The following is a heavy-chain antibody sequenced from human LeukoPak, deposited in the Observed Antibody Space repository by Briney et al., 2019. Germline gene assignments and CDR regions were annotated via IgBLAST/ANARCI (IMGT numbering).Heavy chain of an antibody. CDR3: AREANTITPVDY. Sequence: GGSLRLSRAASGFGVSNYWMSWVRQAPGKGLEWVAVIWYDGSNKYYADSVKGRFTISRDNSKNTLYLQMNSLRAEDTAVYYCAREANTITPVDYWGQGTLVTVSS. D-gene: IGHD2/OR15-2a*01. J-gene: IGHJ4*02. V-gene: IGHV3-33*08. CDR2: IWYDGSNK. CDR1: GFGVSNYW.